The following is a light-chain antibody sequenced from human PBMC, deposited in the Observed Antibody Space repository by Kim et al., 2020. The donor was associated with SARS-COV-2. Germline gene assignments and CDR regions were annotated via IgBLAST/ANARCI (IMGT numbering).Light chain of an antibody. CDR3: QQYFTTPVT. J-gene: IGKJ5*01. CDR2: WAS. CDR1: QSVFYSSNNNNY. Sequence: ATINCKSSQSVFYSSNNNNYLAWYQQKPGQPPKLLIYWASTRESGVPDRFSGSGSGTDFTLTISSLQAEDVAVYYCQQYFTTPVTFGQGTRLEIK. V-gene: IGKV4-1*01.